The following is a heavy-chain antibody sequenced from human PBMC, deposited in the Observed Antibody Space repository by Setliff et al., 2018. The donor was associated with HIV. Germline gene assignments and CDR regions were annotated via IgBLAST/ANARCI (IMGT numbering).Heavy chain of an antibody. CDR3: ARGAGAFGAKLDS. Sequence: SETLSLTCTVSGGSISSHYWSWIRQPPGKGLEWIGSIYYSGSTNYNPSLKNRITISIDTSKNQFSLRLKSVTAADAAIYYCARGAGAFGAKLDSWGQGSLVTVSS. J-gene: IGHJ4*02. D-gene: IGHD3-10*01. CDR2: IYYSGST. CDR1: GGSISSHY. V-gene: IGHV4-59*11.